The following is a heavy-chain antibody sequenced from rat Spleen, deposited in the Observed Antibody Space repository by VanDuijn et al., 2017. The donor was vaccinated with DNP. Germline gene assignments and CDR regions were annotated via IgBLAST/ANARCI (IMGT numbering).Heavy chain of an antibody. V-gene: IGHV5S10*01. D-gene: IGHD1-12*02. CDR1: GFTFSDYN. CDR2: ILYDGSRT. Sequence: EVRLAESGGGLVQPGRSLKLSCEASGFTFSDYNMAWVRQSPEKGLEWGATILYDGSRTYYRDSVQGRFSISRDNARSTLDLQMDSLTSEDTATYYCATQKITVMVVMHFDNWGQGVMVTVSS. J-gene: IGHJ2*01. CDR3: ATQKITVMVVMHFDN.